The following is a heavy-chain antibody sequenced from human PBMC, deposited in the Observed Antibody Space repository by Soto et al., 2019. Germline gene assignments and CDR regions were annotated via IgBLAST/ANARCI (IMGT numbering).Heavy chain of an antibody. D-gene: IGHD3-3*02. J-gene: IGHJ4*02. CDR1: GGTFNSYI. Sequence: SVEVYFKTSGGTFNSYIITWVRQAPGQGLEWMGGIIPIFGSADYAQKLQGRVTITADESTSTAYMELSSLRSEDTAVYYCARAFASNKYYFDSWGQGTQVTVSS. CDR3: ARAFASNKYYFDS. CDR2: IIPIFGSA. V-gene: IGHV1-69*13.